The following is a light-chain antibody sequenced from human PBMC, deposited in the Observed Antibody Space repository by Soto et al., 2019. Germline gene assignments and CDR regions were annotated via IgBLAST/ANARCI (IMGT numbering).Light chain of an antibody. CDR2: DAS. CDR3: QQYNNWPPWT. J-gene: IGKJ1*01. Sequence: ILMTQSPATLSVSPGERATLSSRASQSVSNTLAWYQQKPGQAPRLLIYDASTRATGIPARFSGSGSGTEFTLTISGLQSEDFAVYYCQQYNNWPPWTFGQGTKVEIK. V-gene: IGKV3-15*01. CDR1: QSVSNT.